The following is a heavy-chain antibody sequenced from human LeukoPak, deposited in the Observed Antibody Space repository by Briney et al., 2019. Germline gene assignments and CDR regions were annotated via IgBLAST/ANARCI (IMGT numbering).Heavy chain of an antibody. Sequence: SETLSLTCTVSGGSISYYYWSWIRQSAGKGLEWIGYIYYSGTTNYNPSLKSRVTISVDTSKNQFSLQLRSVTAADTAVYYCAREDPQTTVPEGMDVWGQGTTVTVSS. CDR1: GGSISYYY. D-gene: IGHD4-17*01. CDR2: IYYSGTT. CDR3: AREDPQTTVPEGMDV. J-gene: IGHJ6*02. V-gene: IGHV4-59*01.